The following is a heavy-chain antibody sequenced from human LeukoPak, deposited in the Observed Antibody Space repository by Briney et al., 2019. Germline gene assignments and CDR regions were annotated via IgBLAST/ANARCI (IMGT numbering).Heavy chain of an antibody. CDR1: GFTFSDYY. J-gene: IGHJ6*02. CDR3: ARVQGGVLGIRYYYYGMDV. D-gene: IGHD3-16*01. V-gene: IGHV3-11*01. Sequence: GGSLRLSCAASGFTFSDYYMSWIRQAPGKGLEWVSYISSSGSTIYYADSVKGRFTISRDNAKNSLYLQMNSLRAEDTAVYYCARVQGGVLGIRYYYYGMDVWGQGTTVTASS. CDR2: ISSSGSTI.